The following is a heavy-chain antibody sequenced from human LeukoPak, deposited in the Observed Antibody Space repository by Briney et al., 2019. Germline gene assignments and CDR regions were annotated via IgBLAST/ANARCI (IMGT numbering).Heavy chain of an antibody. CDR2: INAGNGNT. CDR3: ARSTTFKINGLDV. V-gene: IGHV1-3*01. Sequence: ASVRVSCKASGYTFASYAIHWVRQAPGQRLEWMGWINAGNGNTKYSQKFQGRVTITRDTSASTVYMGLSSLRSEDTAVYYCARSTTFKINGLDVWGQGTTVTVSS. CDR1: GYTFASYA. J-gene: IGHJ6*02. D-gene: IGHD5/OR15-5a*01.